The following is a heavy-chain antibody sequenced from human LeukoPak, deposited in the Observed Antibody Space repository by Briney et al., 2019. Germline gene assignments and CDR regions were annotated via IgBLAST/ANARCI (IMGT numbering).Heavy chain of an antibody. Sequence: ASVKVSCKAPGYTFTSYDINWVRQATGQGLGWMGWMNPNSGNTGYAQKFQGRVTMTRNTSISTAYMELSSLRSEDTAVYYCARGYYYDSSGSLDAFDIWGQGTMVTVSS. CDR1: GYTFTSYD. J-gene: IGHJ3*02. V-gene: IGHV1-8*01. D-gene: IGHD3-22*01. CDR2: MNPNSGNT. CDR3: ARGYYYDSSGSLDAFDI.